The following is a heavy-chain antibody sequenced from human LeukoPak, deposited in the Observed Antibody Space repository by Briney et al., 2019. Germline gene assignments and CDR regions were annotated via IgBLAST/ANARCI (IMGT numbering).Heavy chain of an antibody. CDR1: GFTFSSYG. J-gene: IGHJ6*03. CDR3: AREVRGVTGYYYYYYMDV. V-gene: IGHV3-23*01. Sequence: GGTLRLSCAASGFTFSSYGMSWVRQAPGKGLEWVSAISGSGGSTYYADSVKGRFTISRDNAKNSLYLQMNSLRAEDTAVYYCAREVRGVTGYYYYYYMDVWGKGTTVTISS. CDR2: ISGSGGST. D-gene: IGHD3-10*01.